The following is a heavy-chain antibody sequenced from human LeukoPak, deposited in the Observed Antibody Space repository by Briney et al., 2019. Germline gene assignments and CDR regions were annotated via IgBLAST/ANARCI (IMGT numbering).Heavy chain of an antibody. J-gene: IGHJ4*02. CDR2: INPNSGGT. CDR1: GYTFCGYY. Sequence: ASVRVSCKASGYTFCGYYIHWVRQAPGQGLEWMGWINPNSGGTKYAQKFQGRVTMTRDTSISTAYMELSRLRSDDTAVYYCGTEVTDWGQGTLVTVSS. D-gene: IGHD5-18*01. V-gene: IGHV1-2*02. CDR3: GTEVTD.